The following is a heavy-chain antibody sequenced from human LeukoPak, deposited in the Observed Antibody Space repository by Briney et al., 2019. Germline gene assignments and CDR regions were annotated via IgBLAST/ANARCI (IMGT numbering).Heavy chain of an antibody. V-gene: IGHV1-24*01. J-gene: IGHJ4*02. CDR3: AREGERLRSHLGY. Sequence: ASVKVSCKVSGYTLIELSIHWVRQAPGKGLEWMGGFNPEDGNTIYAHKLQGRVTMTEDTSADTAYMELRSLRSDDTAVYYCAREGERLRSHLGYWGQGTLVTVSS. CDR2: FNPEDGNT. D-gene: IGHD3-16*01. CDR1: GYTLIELS.